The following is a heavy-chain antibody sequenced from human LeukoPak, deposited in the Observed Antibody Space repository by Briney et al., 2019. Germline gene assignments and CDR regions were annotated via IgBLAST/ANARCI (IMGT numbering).Heavy chain of an antibody. CDR1: GVSISSSSYY. J-gene: IGHJ4*02. V-gene: IGHV4-39*01. CDR2: IYYSGST. D-gene: IGHD1-26*01. CDR3: ASPYSGKYDY. Sequence: PSETLSLTCTVSGVSISSSSYYWGWIRQPPGKGLEWIGSIYYSGSTYYNPSLKSRVTISVDTSKNQFSLKLSSVTAADTAVYYCASPYSGKYDYWGQGTLVTVSS.